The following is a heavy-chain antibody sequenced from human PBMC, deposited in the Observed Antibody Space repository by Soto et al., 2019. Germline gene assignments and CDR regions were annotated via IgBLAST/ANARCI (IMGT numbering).Heavy chain of an antibody. J-gene: IGHJ5*02. D-gene: IGHD3-16*01. CDR1: GYTFTSYY. V-gene: IGHV1-46*01. Sequence: QVQLVQSGAEVKKPGASVKVSCKASGYTFTSYYMHWVRQAPGQGLEWMGIINPSGGSTSYAQKFQGRVTMTRDTSTSTVYMELSSLRSEDTAVYYYARDFLGEALLFDPWGQGTLVTVSS. CDR3: ARDFLGEALLFDP. CDR2: INPSGGST.